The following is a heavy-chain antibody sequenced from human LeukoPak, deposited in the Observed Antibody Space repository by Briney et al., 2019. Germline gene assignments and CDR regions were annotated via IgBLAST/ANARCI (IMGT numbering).Heavy chain of an antibody. CDR2: IYYSGST. J-gene: IGHJ4*02. Sequence: SETLSLTCTDSGGSISSHYWSWIRQPPGKGLEWIGYIYYSGSTNYNPSLKSRVTISVDTSKNQFSLKLSSVTAADTAVYYCARGIRGGSSSLHFDYWGQGTLVTVSS. D-gene: IGHD6-6*01. CDR3: ARGIRGGSSSLHFDY. CDR1: GGSISSHY. V-gene: IGHV4-59*11.